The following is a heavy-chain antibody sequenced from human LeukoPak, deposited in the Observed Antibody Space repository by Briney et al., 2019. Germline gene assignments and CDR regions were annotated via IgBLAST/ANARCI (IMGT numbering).Heavy chain of an antibody. CDR2: INHSGST. J-gene: IGHJ2*01. D-gene: IGHD5-24*01. CDR1: GGSFSGYY. CDR3: ARKRGPRVYWYFDL. V-gene: IGHV4-34*01. Sequence: PSETLSLTCAVYGGSFSGYYWSWIRQPPGKGLEWIGEINHSGSTNYNPSLKSRVTISVDTSKNQFSLKLSSVTAADTAVYYCARKRGPRVYWYFDLWGLGTLVTVSS.